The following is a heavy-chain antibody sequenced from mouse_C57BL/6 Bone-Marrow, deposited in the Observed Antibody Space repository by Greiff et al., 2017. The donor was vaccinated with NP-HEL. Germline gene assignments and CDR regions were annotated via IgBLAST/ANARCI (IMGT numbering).Heavy chain of an antibody. Sequence: VQLQQPGAELVKPGASVKLSCKASGYTFTSYWMQWVKQRPGQGLEWIGEIDPSDSYTNYNQKFKGKATLTVDTSSSTAYMQLSSLTSEDSAVYYCARRGQLRLRRDYFDYWGQGTTLTVSS. CDR2: IDPSDSYT. D-gene: IGHD3-2*02. CDR1: GYTFTSYW. V-gene: IGHV1-50*01. CDR3: ARRGQLRLRRDYFDY. J-gene: IGHJ2*01.